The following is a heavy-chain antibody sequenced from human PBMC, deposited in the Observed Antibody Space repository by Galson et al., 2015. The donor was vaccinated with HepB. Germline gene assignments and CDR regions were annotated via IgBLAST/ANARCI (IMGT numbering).Heavy chain of an antibody. V-gene: IGHV3-23*01. J-gene: IGHJ4*02. CDR2: LRGSGGGT. Sequence: SLRLSCEASGFTFSSSALRWVRQAPGKGLEWVSALRGSGGGTSYADYVRGRFSLSTANSKNTLYLQMNNLRAEDTAVYFCAKLIVVVSAAISPSWQDYWGQGTLVTVSS. CDR1: GFTFSSSA. D-gene: IGHD2-2*02. CDR3: AKLIVVVSAAISPSWQDY.